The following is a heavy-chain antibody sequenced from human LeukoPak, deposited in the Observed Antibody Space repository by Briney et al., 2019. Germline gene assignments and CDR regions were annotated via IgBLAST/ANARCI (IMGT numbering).Heavy chain of an antibody. J-gene: IGHJ6*02. CDR1: GGTFSSYA. V-gene: IGHV1-69*04. CDR2: IIPILGIA. Sequence: SVKVSCKASGGTFSSYAISWVRQAPGQGLEWMGRIIPILGIAYYAQKFQGRVTITADKSTSTAYMELSSLRSEDTAVYYCARDGEVATMDYYYYGMDVRGQGTTVTVSS. CDR3: ARDGEVATMDYYYYGMDV. D-gene: IGHD5-12*01.